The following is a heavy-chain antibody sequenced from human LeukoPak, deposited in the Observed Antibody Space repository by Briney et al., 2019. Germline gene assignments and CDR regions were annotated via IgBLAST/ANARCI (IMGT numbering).Heavy chain of an antibody. CDR3: ASQYDFWSGRMGWYFDL. CDR1: GGSISSGSYY. J-gene: IGHJ2*01. D-gene: IGHD3-3*01. CDR2: IYTSGST. Sequence: PSQTLSLTCTVSGGSISSGSYYWSWIRQPAGKGLEWIGRIYTSGSTNYNPSLKSRVTISVDTSKNQFSLKLSSVTAADTAVYYCASQYDFWSGRMGWYFDLWGRGTLVTVSS. V-gene: IGHV4-61*02.